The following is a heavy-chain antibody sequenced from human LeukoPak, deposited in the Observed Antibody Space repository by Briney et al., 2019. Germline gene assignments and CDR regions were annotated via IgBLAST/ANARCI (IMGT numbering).Heavy chain of an antibody. V-gene: IGHV4-34*01. Sequence: SETLSLTCSVYSGSFSGYYWSWIRQPPGKGLEWIGEINHSVGTNYNPSLKSRVTMSLDTSKNQFSLKLSSVTAADTAVYYCARARKGGRIAAAGKKARDDAFDIWGQGTMVTVSS. CDR2: INHSVGT. CDR1: SGSFSGYY. J-gene: IGHJ3*02. CDR3: ARARKGGRIAAAGKKARDDAFDI. D-gene: IGHD6-13*01.